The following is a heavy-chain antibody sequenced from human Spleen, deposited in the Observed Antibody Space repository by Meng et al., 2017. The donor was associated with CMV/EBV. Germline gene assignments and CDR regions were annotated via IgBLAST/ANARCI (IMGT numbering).Heavy chain of an antibody. V-gene: IGHV3-73*01. Sequence: SGSTLCGAAMAWVIQASGKGLGWVSRIRSKANSYATAYAASVKGRFTISRDDSKNTAYLQMNSLKTEDTAVYYCTRLSTVTTPGWGQGTLVTVSS. CDR2: IRSKANSYAT. CDR3: TRLSTVTTPG. CDR1: GSTLCGAA. D-gene: IGHD4-17*01. J-gene: IGHJ4*02.